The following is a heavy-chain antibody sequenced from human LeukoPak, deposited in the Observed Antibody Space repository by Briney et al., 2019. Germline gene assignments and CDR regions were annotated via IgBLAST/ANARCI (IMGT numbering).Heavy chain of an antibody. V-gene: IGHV4-59*08. CDR3: ARLRAGWSYYFDY. CDR2: ISYNGNT. D-gene: IGHD6-19*01. Sequence: PSETLSLTCTVSGGSISSYYWSWIRQPPGKGLDWIGYISYNGNTNYSPSLKSRVTISADTSKNQFSLTLSSVTSADTAVYYCARLRAGWSYYFDYWGQGTLVTVSS. CDR1: GGSISSYY. J-gene: IGHJ4*02.